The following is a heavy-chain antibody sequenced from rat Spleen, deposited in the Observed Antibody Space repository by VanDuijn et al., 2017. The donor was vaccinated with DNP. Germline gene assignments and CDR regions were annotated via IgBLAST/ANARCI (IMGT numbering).Heavy chain of an antibody. V-gene: IGHV2S12*01. CDR2: ISSGGNT. D-gene: IGHD1-10*01. Sequence: QVQLKESGPGLVQPSQTLSLTCTVSGFSLSTNGVSWVRQPPGKGLEWIAAISSGGNTYYNSALKSRLSISRDTSNSQVFLRMNSLQTKDTAIYFCTREREPSNNPYYFDCWGQGVMVTVSS. CDR1: GFSLSTNG. J-gene: IGHJ2*01. CDR3: TREREPSNNPYYFDC.